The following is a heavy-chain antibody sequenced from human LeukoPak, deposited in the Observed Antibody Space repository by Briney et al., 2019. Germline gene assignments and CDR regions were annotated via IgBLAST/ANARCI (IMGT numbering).Heavy chain of an antibody. CDR2: IYYSGTT. V-gene: IGHV4-31*03. J-gene: IGHJ3*01. Sequence: SETLSLTCSVSGGPIRIGGYYWTWIRQHPVKGLEWIGNIYYSGTTYYNESFKSRVTISVDTSTNHFSLRLMSVSVADTAVYYCARHSSSWYNSFDVWGQGTMVTVSS. CDR3: ARHSSSWYNSFDV. CDR1: GGPIRIGGYY. D-gene: IGHD6-13*01.